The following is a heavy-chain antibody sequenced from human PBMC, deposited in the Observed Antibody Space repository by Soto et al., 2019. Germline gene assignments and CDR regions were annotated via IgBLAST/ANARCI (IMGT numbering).Heavy chain of an antibody. D-gene: IGHD3-22*01. J-gene: IGHJ3*02. CDR2: ISGSGGST. V-gene: IGHV3-23*01. CDR1: GSTFSSYA. CDR3: ARELVGRYYYDSSGYYPDDAFDI. Sequence: PGGSLRLSCAASGSTFSSYAMSWVRQAPGKGLEWVSAISGSGGSTYYADSVKGRFTISRDNSKNTLYLQMNSLRAEDTAVYYCARELVGRYYYDSSGYYPDDAFDIWGQGTMVTVSS.